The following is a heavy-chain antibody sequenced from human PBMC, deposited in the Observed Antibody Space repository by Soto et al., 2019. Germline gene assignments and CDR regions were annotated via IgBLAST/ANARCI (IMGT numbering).Heavy chain of an antibody. Sequence: QVQLVQSGAEVKKSGASVKVSCKASGYTFTSHDINWVRQATGQGLEWMEWLTANSGNTCYAQKFQGRVTMTRNTSISTAYMELSSLRSEDTAVYYCARWDYGYYARFDYWGQGTLVTVSS. CDR2: LTANSGNT. J-gene: IGHJ4*02. V-gene: IGHV1-8*01. D-gene: IGHD4-17*01. CDR1: GYTFTSHD. CDR3: ARWDYGYYARFDY.